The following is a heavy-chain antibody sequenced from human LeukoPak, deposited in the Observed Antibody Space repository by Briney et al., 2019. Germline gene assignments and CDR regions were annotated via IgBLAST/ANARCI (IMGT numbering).Heavy chain of an antibody. CDR3: ARHVSSSWFINWFDP. V-gene: IGHV4-38-2*02. J-gene: IGHJ5*02. CDR2: MSHSGST. Sequence: SETLSLTCSVSGSSISRGNYWGWIRQPPGKGLEWLGSMSHSGSTNYNPSLKSRVTISVDTSKNQFSLKLSSVTAADTAVYYCARHVSSSWFINWFDPWGQGTLVTVSS. CDR1: GSSISRGNY. D-gene: IGHD6-13*01.